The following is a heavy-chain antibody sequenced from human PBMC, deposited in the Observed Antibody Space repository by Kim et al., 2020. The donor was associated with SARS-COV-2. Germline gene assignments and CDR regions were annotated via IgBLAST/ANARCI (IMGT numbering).Heavy chain of an antibody. J-gene: IGHJ5*02. V-gene: IGHV3-48*03. D-gene: IGHD3-22*01. CDR3: ASSLSSGYYWGWFDP. CDR2: ISSSGSTI. Sequence: GGSLRLSCAASGFTFSSYEMNWVRQAPGKGLEWVSYISSSGSTIYYADSVKGRFTISRDNAKNSLYLQMNSLRAEDTAVYYCASSLSSGYYWGWFDPWGQGTLVTVSS. CDR1: GFTFSSYE.